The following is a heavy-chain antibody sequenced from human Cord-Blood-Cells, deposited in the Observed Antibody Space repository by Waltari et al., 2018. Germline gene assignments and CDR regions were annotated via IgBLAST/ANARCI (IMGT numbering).Heavy chain of an antibody. CDR1: VFTFDDYA. CDR2: ISGDGGST. D-gene: IGHD6-19*01. J-gene: IGHJ4*02. CDR3: AKDPIAVADPSEGY. Sequence: EVQLVESGGGVVQPGGSLRLSWAASVFTFDDYAMHWVRQAPGKGLEWVSLISGDGGSTYYADSVKGRFTISRDNSKNSLYLQMNSLRTEDTALYYCAKDPIAVADPSEGYWGQGTLVTVSS. V-gene: IGHV3-43*02.